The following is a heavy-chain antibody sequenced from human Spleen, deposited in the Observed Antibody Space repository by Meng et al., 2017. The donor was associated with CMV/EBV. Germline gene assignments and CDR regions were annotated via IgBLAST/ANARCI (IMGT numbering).Heavy chain of an antibody. CDR1: GFTFSYYN. CDR2: IHVDGRGI. Sequence: VRLLESGGGLVRPGGFLRLSCEASGFTFSYYNMTWIRQAPGKGLEWVSRIHVDGRGISYADSVKGRFTISKDDARNSLHLQMNSLRVEDTAVYYCARGLEENLGWEMGYWGQGTLVTVPS. V-gene: IGHV3-74*02. J-gene: IGHJ4*02. D-gene: IGHD1-26*01. CDR3: ARGLEENLGWEMGY.